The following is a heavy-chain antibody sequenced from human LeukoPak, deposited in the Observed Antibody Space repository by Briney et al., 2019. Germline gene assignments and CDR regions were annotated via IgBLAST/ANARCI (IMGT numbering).Heavy chain of an antibody. D-gene: IGHD2-15*01. CDR1: GDTFSEYA. CDR2: IIPIVGTA. J-gene: IGHJ6*03. Sequence: ASVKVSCKASGDTFSEYAISWVRQAPGQGLEWMGGIIPIVGTANYAQKFQGRVTITADKSTSTAYMELSSLKSEDTAVYYCARAGYCSGDSCYSNYFYYYMDVWGKGTTVTVSS. CDR3: ARAGYCSGDSCYSNYFYYYMDV. V-gene: IGHV1-69*06.